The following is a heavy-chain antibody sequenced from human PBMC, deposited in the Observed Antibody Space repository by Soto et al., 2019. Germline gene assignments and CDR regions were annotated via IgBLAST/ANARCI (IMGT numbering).Heavy chain of an antibody. CDR2: IIPFLNLS. D-gene: IGHD3-16*01. CDR1: GDVFSTDT. V-gene: IGHV1-69*09. Sequence: QVVLLQSGADVKEPGSSVNISCKTFGDVFSTDTINWVRQAPGQGLLWMGSIIPFLNLSNIEPTFMDRLSITADESTRTAYMKLPDVYSEDTAIYFCGTLGAQNVHWGYGTRITVSS. J-gene: IGHJ4*01. CDR3: GTLGAQNVH.